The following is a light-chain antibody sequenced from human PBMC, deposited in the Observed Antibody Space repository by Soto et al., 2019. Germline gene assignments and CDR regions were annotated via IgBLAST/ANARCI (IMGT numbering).Light chain of an antibody. V-gene: IGKV3-20*01. J-gene: IGKJ4*01. CDR2: GAS. CDR3: HQYCSSPPLT. CDR1: QSVSSRS. Sequence: EIVLTQSPGTLSLSPGERATLSCRASQSVSSRSLAWYQQKPGQAPRILIYGASTRATGIPDRFCGSRSGTDFILPISRLEPEDFAVYYCHQYCSSPPLTFGGGTKVEIK.